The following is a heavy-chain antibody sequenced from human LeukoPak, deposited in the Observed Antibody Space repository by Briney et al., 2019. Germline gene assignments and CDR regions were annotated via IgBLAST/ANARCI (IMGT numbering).Heavy chain of an antibody. CDR2: ISSSSSYI. CDR3: ARGEQQLPGDY. D-gene: IGHD6-13*01. V-gene: IGHV3-21*01. J-gene: IGHJ4*02. Sequence: GGSLRLSCAASGFTLSSYSMNWVRQAPGKGLEWVSSISSSSSYIYYADSVKGRFTISRDNAKNSLYLQMNSLRAEDTAVYYCARGEQQLPGDYWGQGTLVTVSS. CDR1: GFTLSSYS.